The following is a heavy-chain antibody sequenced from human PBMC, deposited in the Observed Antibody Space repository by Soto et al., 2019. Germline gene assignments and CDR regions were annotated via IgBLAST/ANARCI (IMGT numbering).Heavy chain of an antibody. CDR2: ISSSGTYI. V-gene: IGHV3-21*01. Sequence: PGGSLRLSCAASGFTFSTYSVNWVRQAQGKGLGWVSSISSSGTYIHYADSLKGRLTISRDNAKNSLYLQMISLRAEDTAVYYCARDPSDCSSTSCWGYYALDVWGQGTTVTVSS. CDR3: ARDPSDCSSTSCWGYYALDV. CDR1: GFTFSTYS. J-gene: IGHJ6*02. D-gene: IGHD2-2*01.